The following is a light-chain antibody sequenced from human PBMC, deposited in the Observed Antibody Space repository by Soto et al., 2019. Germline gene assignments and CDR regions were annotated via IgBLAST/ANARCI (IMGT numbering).Light chain of an antibody. V-gene: IGLV2-14*03. CDR1: SSDVGGYNF. J-gene: IGLJ1*01. CDR2: EVS. Sequence: QSALTQPASVFGSPGQSITISCTGTSSDVGGYNFVSWYQQHPGKAPKLMIYEVSNRPSGVSNRFSGSKSGNTAALTISGLQPEDEADYYCSSYTTSSAVVFGTGTEVTVL. CDR3: SSYTTSSAVV.